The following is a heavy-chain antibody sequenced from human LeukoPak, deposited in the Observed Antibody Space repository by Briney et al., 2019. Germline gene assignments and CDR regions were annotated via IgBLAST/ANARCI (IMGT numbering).Heavy chain of an antibody. J-gene: IGHJ4*02. CDR2: IYPGDSAT. CDR1: GYTFTNYW. V-gene: IGHV5-51*01. D-gene: IGHD3-3*01. CDR3: ARREYYDFWTGYPY. Sequence: GESLTISCKASGYTFTNYWIAWVRQMPGKGLEWMGVIYPGDSATTYSPSFQGQVTISADKSINTAYLQWSSLKASDSAIYYCARREYYDFWTGYPYWGQGNLVTLSS.